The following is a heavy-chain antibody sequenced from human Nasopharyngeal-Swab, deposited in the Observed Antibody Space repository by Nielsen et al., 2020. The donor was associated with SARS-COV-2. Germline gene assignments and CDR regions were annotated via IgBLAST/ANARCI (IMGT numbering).Heavy chain of an antibody. CDR2: MNPNSGNT. D-gene: IGHD6-13*01. CDR1: GYTFTSYD. Sequence: ASVKVSCKASGYTFTSYDINWVRQATGQGLEWMGWMNPNSGNTGYAQKFQGRVTMTRNTSTSTAYMELSSLRSEDTAVYYCARGSSRESSSSWGFSFDPWGQGTLVTVSS. V-gene: IGHV1-8*01. CDR3: ARGSSRESSSSWGFSFDP. J-gene: IGHJ5*02.